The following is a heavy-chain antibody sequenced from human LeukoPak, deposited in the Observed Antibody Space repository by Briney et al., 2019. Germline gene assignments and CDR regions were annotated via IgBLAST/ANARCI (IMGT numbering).Heavy chain of an antibody. Sequence: SQTLSLTCTVSGASITSGGNYWTWVRQLPGKALEWIAYIHYSGSTHHNPSLKSRVTISLDTPQNQFSLKLRSVTAAGTAVYYCARESLELHAFDIWGQGTVVTVSS. CDR3: ARESLELHAFDI. D-gene: IGHD1-7*01. CDR2: IHYSGST. J-gene: IGHJ3*02. V-gene: IGHV4-31*03. CDR1: GASITSGGNY.